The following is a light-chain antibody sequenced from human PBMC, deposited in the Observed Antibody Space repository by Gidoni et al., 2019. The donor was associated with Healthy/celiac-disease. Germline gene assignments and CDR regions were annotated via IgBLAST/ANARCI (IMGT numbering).Light chain of an antibody. V-gene: IGKV1-5*03. CDR2: KAS. J-gene: IGKJ1*01. Sequence: DIQMTQSPSTLSASVGDRVTITCRASQSISSWLAWYQQKPGNAPKLLFYKASSLESGVPSRFSGSGSRTEFTLTISILHPDDFATYYCQQYNSYSWTFXQXTKVEIK. CDR3: QQYNSYSWT. CDR1: QSISSW.